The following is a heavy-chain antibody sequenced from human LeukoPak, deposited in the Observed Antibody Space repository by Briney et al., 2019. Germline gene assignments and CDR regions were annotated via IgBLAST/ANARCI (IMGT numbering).Heavy chain of an antibody. CDR1: GGTFSSYA. V-gene: IGHV1-69*13. D-gene: IGHD2-15*01. J-gene: IGHJ4*02. CDR3: ARGDCRGGSCYSDY. Sequence: ASVKVSCKASGGTFSSYAISWVRQAPGQGLEWMGGIIPIFGTANYAQKFQGRVTITADESTSTAYMELSSLRSEDTAVYYCARGDCRGGSCYSDYWGQGTLVTVSS. CDR2: IIPIFGTA.